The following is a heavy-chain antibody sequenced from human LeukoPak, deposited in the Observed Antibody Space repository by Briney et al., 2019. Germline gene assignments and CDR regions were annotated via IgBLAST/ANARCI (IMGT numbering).Heavy chain of an antibody. V-gene: IGHV3-15*01. CDR1: GFIFSNAW. Sequence: GGSLRLSCAASGFIFSNAWMSWVRQAPGKGLEWVGRIKSKTDGGTTDYAAPVKGRFTISRDDSKNTLYLQMNSLKTEDTAVYYCTSTLSGYDYVVRRVNYWGQGTLVTVSS. D-gene: IGHD5-12*01. CDR2: IKSKTDGGTT. J-gene: IGHJ4*02. CDR3: TSTLSGYDYVVRRVNY.